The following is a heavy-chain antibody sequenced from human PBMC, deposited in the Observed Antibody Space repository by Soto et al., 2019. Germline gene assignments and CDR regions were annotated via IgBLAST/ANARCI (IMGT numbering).Heavy chain of an antibody. Sequence: GGSLRLSCAASGFTFSSYAMSWVRQAPGKGLEWVSAISGSGGSTYYEDSGKGRFTISRDNSKNTLYLQMNSMRAEDTAVYYCAKEGVTYYYGSGNDVPFDYWGQGTLVTVSS. V-gene: IGHV3-23*01. CDR3: AKEGVTYYYGSGNDVPFDY. J-gene: IGHJ4*02. CDR1: GFTFSSYA. D-gene: IGHD3-10*01. CDR2: ISGSGGST.